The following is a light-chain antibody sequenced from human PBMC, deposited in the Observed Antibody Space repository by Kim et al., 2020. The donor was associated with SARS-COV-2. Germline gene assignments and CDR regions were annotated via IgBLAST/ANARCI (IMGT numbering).Light chain of an antibody. CDR2: QDR. Sequence: VSPGQTAKIPCSGDKVGDRDVSWYQQRPGQSPVLIIFQDRKRSSGIPGRFSGSNSGNRATLTITETQSVDEADYSCQTWDNGVVIFGGGTQLTVL. V-gene: IGLV3-1*01. CDR1: KVGDRD. J-gene: IGLJ2*01. CDR3: QTWDNGVVI.